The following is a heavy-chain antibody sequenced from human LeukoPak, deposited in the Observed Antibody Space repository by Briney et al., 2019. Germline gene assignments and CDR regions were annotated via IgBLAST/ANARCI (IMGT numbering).Heavy chain of an antibody. CDR1: GGSISSYY. Sequence: SETLSLTCTVPGGSISSYYWSWIRQPPGKGLEWIGYIYSSGSTNYNPSLKSRVTISVDTSKNQFSLKLSSVTAADTAVYYCARHDYYYYYMDVWGKGTTVTVSS. CDR3: ARHDYYYYYMDV. V-gene: IGHV4-4*09. CDR2: IYSSGST. J-gene: IGHJ6*03.